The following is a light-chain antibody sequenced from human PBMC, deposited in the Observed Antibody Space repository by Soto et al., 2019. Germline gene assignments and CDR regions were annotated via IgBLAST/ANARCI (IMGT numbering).Light chain of an antibody. CDR2: GAS. V-gene: IGKV3-20*01. J-gene: IGKJ1*01. CDR3: QQYGRSPPT. CDR1: QSVSSNY. Sequence: EIVLTQSPGTLSLSPGERATLSCRASQSVSSNYLAWYRHKPGQAPRLLIYGASNRATDIPGRFSGSGSGTDFTLNITILEPEDSAVYSCQQYGRSPPTFGPGTRVEIK.